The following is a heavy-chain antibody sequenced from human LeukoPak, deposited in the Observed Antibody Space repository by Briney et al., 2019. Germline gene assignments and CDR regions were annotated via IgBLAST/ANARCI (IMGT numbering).Heavy chain of an antibody. V-gene: IGHV4-39*01. Sequence: SETLSLTCTVSGASISSSSYCWGWIRQPPGKGLEWIGSIYYSGSTYYNPSLKSRVTISVDTSKNQFSLKLSSVTAADTAVYYCARLRLPDYGGNSGFDYWGQGTLVTVSS. CDR1: GASISSSSYC. J-gene: IGHJ4*02. CDR3: ARLRLPDYGGNSGFDY. D-gene: IGHD4-23*01. CDR2: IYYSGST.